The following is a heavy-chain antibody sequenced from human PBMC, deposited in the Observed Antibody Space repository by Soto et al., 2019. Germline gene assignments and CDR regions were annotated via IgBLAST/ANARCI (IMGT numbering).Heavy chain of an antibody. CDR1: GGSISSYY. J-gene: IGHJ4*02. V-gene: IGHV4-59*12. Sequence: SETLSLTCTVSGGSISSYYWSWIRQPPGKGLEWIGYIYYSGSTNYNPSLKSRVTISVDKSKNQFSLKLSSVTAADTAVYYCARGHSSSWYGYWGQGTLVTVSS. CDR2: IYYSGST. D-gene: IGHD6-13*01. CDR3: ARGHSSSWYGY.